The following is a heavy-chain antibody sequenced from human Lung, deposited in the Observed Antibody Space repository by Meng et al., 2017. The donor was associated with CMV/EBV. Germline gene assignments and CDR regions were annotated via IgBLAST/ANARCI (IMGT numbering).Heavy chain of an antibody. D-gene: IGHD3-10*01. J-gene: IGHJ1*01. Sequence: REWGQAAVSPSATRSLTCASSGDSITNRIRWAWVRQPPGKGLVWIGEIPHRSSSAYNPSLNSGVSMSKDNSKNQFSLKLTSVTAADTAVYHCLRRSDGSVWGQGTLVTVSS. CDR2: IPHRSSS. V-gene: IGHV4-4*02. CDR3: LRRSDGSV. CDR1: GDSITNRIR.